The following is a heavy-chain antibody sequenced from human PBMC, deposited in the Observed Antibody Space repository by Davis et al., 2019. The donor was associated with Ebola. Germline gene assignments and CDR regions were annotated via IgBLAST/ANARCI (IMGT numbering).Heavy chain of an antibody. CDR1: GFTFSSYW. D-gene: IGHD6-6*01. CDR3: AKDSSSSDYYYYGMDV. J-gene: IGHJ6*02. Sequence: GESLKISCAASGFTFSSYWMHWVRQAPGKGLVWVSRINSDGSSTSYADSVKGRFTISRDNAKNTLYLQMNSLRAEDTALYYCAKDSSSSDYYYYGMDVWGQGTTVTVSS. CDR2: INSDGSST. V-gene: IGHV3-74*01.